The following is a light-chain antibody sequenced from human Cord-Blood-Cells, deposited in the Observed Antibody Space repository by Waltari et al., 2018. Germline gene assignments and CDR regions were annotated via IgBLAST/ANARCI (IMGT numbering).Light chain of an antibody. CDR2: ASC. V-gene: IGKV1-39*01. CDR3: QQSYSTPWT. CDR1: QSISSY. Sequence: DIQMTQSPSSLSASVGDRVTITCRASQSISSYLNWYQEKPGKAPKLLIYASCSLPSGVPSRFSGSGSGTDFTLTISSLQPEDFATYYCQQSYSTPWTFGQGTKVEIK. J-gene: IGKJ1*01.